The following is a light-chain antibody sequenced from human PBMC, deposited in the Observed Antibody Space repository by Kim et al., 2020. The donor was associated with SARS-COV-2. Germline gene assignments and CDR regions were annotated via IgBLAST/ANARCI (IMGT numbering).Light chain of an antibody. CDR2: DVS. Sequence: GQSITISCTRNSSDVGDYNYVSWYQQHPGKAPKLMIYDVSNRPSGVSNRFSGSKSGNTASLTISGLLAEDEADYYCSSYTSILHVVFGGGTQLTVL. CDR1: SSDVGDYNY. CDR3: SSYTSILHVV. J-gene: IGLJ2*01. V-gene: IGLV2-14*03.